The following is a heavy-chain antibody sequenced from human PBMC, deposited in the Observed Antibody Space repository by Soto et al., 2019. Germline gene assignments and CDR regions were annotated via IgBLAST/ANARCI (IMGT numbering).Heavy chain of an antibody. D-gene: IGHD4-17*01. J-gene: IGHJ5*02. CDR1: GFTFGSYD. CDR3: ARAKSSLGDYGFDH. V-gene: IGHV3-13*01. Sequence: GGSLRLSCTVSGFTFGSYDMHWVRQAAGKGLEWVSGIYSDGDTGYSVSARGRFTVSRDNVKTTLYLQMNSLRAGDTAVYYCARAKSSLGDYGFDHWGQGPLVTVSS. CDR2: IYSDGDT.